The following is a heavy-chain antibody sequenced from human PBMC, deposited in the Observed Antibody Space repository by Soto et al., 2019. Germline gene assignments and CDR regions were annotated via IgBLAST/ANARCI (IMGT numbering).Heavy chain of an antibody. Sequence: GESLKISCKGSGYSFTSYWIGWVRQMPGKGLEWMGIIYPGDSDTRYSPSFQGQVTISADKSISTAYLQWSSLKASDTAMYYCASSGLSDSPWYYGMDVWGQGTTVTVSS. CDR3: ASSGLSDSPWYYGMDV. V-gene: IGHV5-51*01. J-gene: IGHJ6*02. D-gene: IGHD3-16*01. CDR1: GYSFTSYW. CDR2: IYPGDSDT.